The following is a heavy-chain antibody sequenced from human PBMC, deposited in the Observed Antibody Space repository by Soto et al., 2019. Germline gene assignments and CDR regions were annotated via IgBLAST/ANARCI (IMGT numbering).Heavy chain of an antibody. CDR1: GFTVSSNY. J-gene: IGHJ3*02. CDR2: IYSGGST. V-gene: IGHV3-53*04. CDR3: ACGMATVTTNAFDI. D-gene: IGHD4-17*01. Sequence: GGSLRLSCAASGFTVSSNYMSWVRQAPGKGLEWVSVIYSGGSTYYADSVKGRFTISRHNSKNTLYLQMNSLRAEDTAVYYCACGMATVTTNAFDIWGQGTMVTVSS.